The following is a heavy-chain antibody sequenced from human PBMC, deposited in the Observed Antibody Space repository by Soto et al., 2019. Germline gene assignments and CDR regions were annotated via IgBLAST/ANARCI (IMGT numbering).Heavy chain of an antibody. Sequence: QLQLQDSGPGLVKPSETLSLTCTVSGGSIGSNSYYWSWIRQPPGKGLEWIGSGYYSRSPYYNPSLKSRVTISVVTFTNQFSLRLIFVTAYDTSVYYCASHSPSSCSGRTCDPYYFPYWGQGTLVTVSS. CDR3: ASHSPSSCSGRTCDPYYFPY. J-gene: IGHJ4*02. D-gene: IGHD2-15*01. CDR2: GYYSRSP. V-gene: IGHV4-39*01. CDR1: GGSIGSNSYY.